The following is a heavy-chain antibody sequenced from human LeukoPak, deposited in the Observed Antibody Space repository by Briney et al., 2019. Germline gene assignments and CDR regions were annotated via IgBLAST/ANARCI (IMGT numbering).Heavy chain of an antibody. J-gene: IGHJ6*03. CDR3: ARGRYDFWSGYYKYYYYYYMDV. V-gene: IGHV4-34*01. CDR2: INHSGST. CDR1: GGSFSGYY. D-gene: IGHD3-3*01. Sequence: PSETLSLTCAVYGGSFSGYYWSRIRQPPGKGLEWIGEINHSGSTNYNPSLKSRVTISVDTSKNQFSLKLSSVTAADTAVYYCARGRYDFWSGYYKYYYYYYMDVWGKGTTVTVSS.